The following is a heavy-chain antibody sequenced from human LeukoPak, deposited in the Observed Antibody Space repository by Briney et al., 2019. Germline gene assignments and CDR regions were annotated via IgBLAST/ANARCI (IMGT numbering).Heavy chain of an antibody. CDR3: ARRDSPGPYYFDY. Sequence: PGGSLRLSCAASGISFSKYGMHWVRQAPGKGLEWVAIIWYDGSKKDYADSVKGRFTISRDNSRDTLFLQMNSLRAEDTAVYFCARRDSPGPYYFDYWGQGTLVTVSS. D-gene: IGHD3-22*01. CDR1: GISFSKYG. V-gene: IGHV3-33*01. J-gene: IGHJ4*02. CDR2: IWYDGSKK.